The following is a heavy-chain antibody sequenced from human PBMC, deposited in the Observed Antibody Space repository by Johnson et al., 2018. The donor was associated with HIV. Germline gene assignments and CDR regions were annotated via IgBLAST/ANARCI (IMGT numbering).Heavy chain of an antibody. CDR3: ARDQRGGYSYGDTFDF. Sequence: VQLVESGGGLIQPGGSLRLSCAASGFTVSSNYMSWVRQAPGKGLVWVSIIYSGGSTYYADSVKGRFTISRDNSKNMLYLLMNSLRADDTAVYYCARDQRGGYSYGDTFDFWGQGTMVTVSS. J-gene: IGHJ3*01. CDR2: IYSGGST. V-gene: IGHV3-66*03. D-gene: IGHD5-18*01. CDR1: GFTVSSNY.